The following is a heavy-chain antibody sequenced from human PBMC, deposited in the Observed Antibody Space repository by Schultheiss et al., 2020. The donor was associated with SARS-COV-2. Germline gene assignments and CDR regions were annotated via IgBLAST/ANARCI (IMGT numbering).Heavy chain of an antibody. V-gene: IGHV3-23*01. D-gene: IGHD3-22*01. Sequence: GGSLRLSCAASGFTFSSYAMSWVRQAPGKGLEWVSAISGSGGSTYYADSVKGRFTISRDNSKNTLYLQMNSLRAEDTAVYYCATSMGCSGYCSYYFDYWGQGTLVTVSS. CDR1: GFTFSSYA. CDR3: ATSMGCSGYCSYYFDY. CDR2: ISGSGGST. J-gene: IGHJ4*02.